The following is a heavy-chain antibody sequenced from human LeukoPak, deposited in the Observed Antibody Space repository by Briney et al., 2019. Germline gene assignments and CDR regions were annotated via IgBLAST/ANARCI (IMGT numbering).Heavy chain of an antibody. CDR3: ARGTGYNVFDY. CDR1: GFAFSSYW. J-gene: IGHJ4*02. V-gene: IGHV3-74*01. Sequence: GGSLRLSCAASGFAFSSYWMHWVRQAPGKGLVWVSRINSDGSSTNYADSVKGRFTISRDNAKSTLYLQMNSLRAEDTAAYYCARGTGYNVFDYWGQGTLVTVSS. D-gene: IGHD2-8*02. CDR2: INSDGSST.